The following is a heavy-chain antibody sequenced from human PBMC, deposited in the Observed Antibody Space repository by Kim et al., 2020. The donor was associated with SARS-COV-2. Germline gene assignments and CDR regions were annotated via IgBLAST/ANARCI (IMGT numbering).Heavy chain of an antibody. CDR1: GGSVSSGSYY. D-gene: IGHD3-3*01. CDR3: ERNEMSGITSFGVVSWKDAFDI. CDR2: IYYSGST. J-gene: IGHJ3*02. Sequence: SETLSLTCTVSGGSVSSGSYYWSWIRQPPGKGLEWIGYIYYSGSTNHNPTLKSRVTISVDTTENHLSLKLSSVTAADTAVYVCERNEMSGITSFGVVSWKDAFDIWGQGTMVTVSS. V-gene: IGHV4-61*01.